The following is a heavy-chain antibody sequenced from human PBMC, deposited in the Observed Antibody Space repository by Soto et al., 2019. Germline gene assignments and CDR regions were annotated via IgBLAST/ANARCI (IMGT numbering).Heavy chain of an antibody. CDR2: IFWDDDK. CDR3: ARILTATGGHFDS. V-gene: IGHV2-5*02. CDR1: GFSLTTSGVG. J-gene: IGHJ4*02. Sequence: QITLKESGPTLVKPTQTLTLTCSFSGFSLTTSGVGVGWVRQSPEKTLEWLALIFWDDDKRYSPSLRSRLTIAKDTSKNQVVLTLTNVEPVDTATYYCARILTATGGHFDSWGQGALVTVSS. D-gene: IGHD2-8*02.